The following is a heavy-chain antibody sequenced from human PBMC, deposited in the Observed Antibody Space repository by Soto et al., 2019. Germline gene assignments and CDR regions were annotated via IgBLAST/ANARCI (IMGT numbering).Heavy chain of an antibody. D-gene: IGHD3-9*01. CDR3: ARGVGYFDWLFEYNWFDP. J-gene: IGHJ5*02. CDR2: MNPNSGNT. CDR1: GYTFTSYD. Sequence: QVQLVQSGAEVKKPGASVKVSCKASGYTFTSYDINWVRQATGQGLEWMGWMNPNSGNTGYAQKFQGRVTMTRNNSISTAYMELSSLRSEDTAVYYCARGVGYFDWLFEYNWFDPWGQGTLVTVSS. V-gene: IGHV1-8*01.